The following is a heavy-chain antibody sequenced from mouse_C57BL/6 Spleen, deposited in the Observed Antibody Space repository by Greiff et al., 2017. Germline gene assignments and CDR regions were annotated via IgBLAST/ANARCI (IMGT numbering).Heavy chain of an antibody. CDR3: TRSHGSSYWYFDV. Sequence: QVQLQQSGAELVRPGASVTLSCKASGYTFTDYEMHWVKQTPVHGLEWIGAIDPETGGTAYNQKFKGKAILTADKSSSTAYMALRSLTSEDSAVYYCTRSHGSSYWYFDVWGTGTTVTVSS. D-gene: IGHD1-1*01. V-gene: IGHV1-15*01. J-gene: IGHJ1*03. CDR2: IDPETGGT. CDR1: GYTFTDYE.